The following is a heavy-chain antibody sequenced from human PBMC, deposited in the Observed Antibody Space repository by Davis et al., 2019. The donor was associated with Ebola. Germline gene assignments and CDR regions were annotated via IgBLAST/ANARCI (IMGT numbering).Heavy chain of an antibody. D-gene: IGHD2-21*02. CDR3: ARERLSCGGDCLDC. J-gene: IGHJ4*02. V-gene: IGHV4-34*01. CDR1: GGSFSGYY. CDR2: FYYNLAT. Sequence: PSETLSLTCAVYGGSFSGYYWGWIRQPPGKGLEWVGNFYYNLATHYSPSLESRVTISVDTSKNQFSLRLNSVTAADTAIYYCARERLSCGGDCLDCWGQGTLVTVSS.